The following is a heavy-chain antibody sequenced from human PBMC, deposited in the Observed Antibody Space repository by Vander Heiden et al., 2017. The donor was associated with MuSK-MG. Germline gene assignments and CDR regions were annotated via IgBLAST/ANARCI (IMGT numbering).Heavy chain of an antibody. CDR3: ASFRSCDIFGPEEAYDI. CDR2: ISSSSSYR. CDR1: GLHFSCYS. Sequence: EVQLVESGGGLVKHGGSLRLSCAASGLHFSCYSMNWVRQAPGKGLEWVSSISSSSSYRYYAYSVKCRFTIARDNAKNSLFLQMNSLRADDTAVYYCASFRSCDIFGPEEAYDIWGQGRMVTV. D-gene: IGHD3-3*02. J-gene: IGHJ3*02. V-gene: IGHV3-21*01.